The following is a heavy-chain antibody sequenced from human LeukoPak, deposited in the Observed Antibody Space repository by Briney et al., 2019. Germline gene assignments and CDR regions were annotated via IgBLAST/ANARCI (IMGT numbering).Heavy chain of an antibody. Sequence: ASVKVSCKASGGTFSSYAISWVRQAPGQGLEWMGGIIPIFGTANYAQKFQGRVTITADKSTSTAYMELSSLRSEDTAVYYCARDPLRGSYSHDFDYWGQGTLVTVSS. CDR2: IIPIFGTA. CDR3: ARDPLRGSYSHDFDY. D-gene: IGHD3-10*01. V-gene: IGHV1-69*06. CDR1: GGTFSSYA. J-gene: IGHJ4*02.